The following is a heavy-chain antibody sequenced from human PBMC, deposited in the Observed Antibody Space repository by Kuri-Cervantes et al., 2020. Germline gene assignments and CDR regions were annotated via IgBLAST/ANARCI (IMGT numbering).Heavy chain of an antibody. V-gene: IGHV4-28*01. CDR1: GYSISSSNW. Sequence: LRLSCAVPGYSISSSNWWGWIRQPPGKGLEWIGYIYYSGSTYYNPSLKSRVTMSVDTSKNQFSLKLSSVTAADTAVYYCARHESIAAPLDYWGQGTLVTVSS. D-gene: IGHD6-6*01. J-gene: IGHJ4*02. CDR2: IYYSGST. CDR3: ARHESIAAPLDY.